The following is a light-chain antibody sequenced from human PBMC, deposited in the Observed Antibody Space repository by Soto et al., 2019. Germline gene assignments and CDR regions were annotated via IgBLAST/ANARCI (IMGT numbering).Light chain of an antibody. V-gene: IGKV1-12*01. J-gene: IGKJ4*01. CDR2: AAS. CDR3: QQANGFPLT. CDR1: QRIGAS. Sequence: DIQMTQSPSSVSASVRDRVTITCRASQRIGASLAWYQHKPGKAPKLLIFAASRLQSGVPSRFSGSGSGTDFTLTISSLQPEDFATYYCQQANGFPLTFGGGTRVEIK.